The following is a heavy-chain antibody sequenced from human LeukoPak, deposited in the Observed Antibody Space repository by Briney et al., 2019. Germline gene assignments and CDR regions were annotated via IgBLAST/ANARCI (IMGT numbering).Heavy chain of an antibody. V-gene: IGHV3-30*02. D-gene: IGHD3-10*01. CDR3: AKDRSVTYGSGSYLTPPDY. CDR2: IQYDGSNK. J-gene: IGHJ4*02. Sequence: GGSLRLSCAASGFTFSSYGMHWVRQAPGKGLEWVAFIQYDGSNKYYADSVKGRFTISRDNSKNTLYLQMNSLRAEDTAVYYCAKDRSVTYGSGSYLTPPDYWGQGTLVTVSS. CDR1: GFTFSSYG.